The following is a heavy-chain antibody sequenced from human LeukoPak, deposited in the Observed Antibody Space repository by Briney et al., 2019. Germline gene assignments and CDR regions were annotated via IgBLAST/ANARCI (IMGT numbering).Heavy chain of an antibody. D-gene: IGHD3-10*01. V-gene: IGHV3-23*01. J-gene: IGHJ4*02. CDR3: AREGGPGTPGYYFDY. Sequence: GGSLKLSCAASGFTFSSYAMSWVRQAPGKGLEWVSISSNSGSSTHYAGSVKGRFTISRDNSKDTLYLQMNSLRAEDTAVYYCAREGGPGTPGYYFDYWGQGTLVTVSS. CDR1: GFTFSSYA. CDR2: SSNSGSST.